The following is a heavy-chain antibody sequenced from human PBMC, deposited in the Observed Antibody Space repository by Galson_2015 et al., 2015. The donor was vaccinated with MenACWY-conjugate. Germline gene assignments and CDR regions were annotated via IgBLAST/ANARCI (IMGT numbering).Heavy chain of an antibody. V-gene: IGHV3-30*04. J-gene: IGHJ4*02. Sequence: SLRLAGAAAGFTFGGYSMHWVRQAPGKGLEWVAAISHDGSNEYYPDSVKGRFTISRDNSKKTLDLQMNSLTADDTAVYYCARGGPYDILTGYSNWGQGTLVTVSS. CDR3: ARGGPYDILTGYSN. CDR1: GFTFGGYS. D-gene: IGHD3-9*01. CDR2: ISHDGSNE.